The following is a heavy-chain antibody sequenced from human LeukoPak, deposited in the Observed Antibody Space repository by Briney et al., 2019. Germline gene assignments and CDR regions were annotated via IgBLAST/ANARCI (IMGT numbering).Heavy chain of an antibody. CDR1: GFTLSDYH. Sequence: GGSLRLSCAASGFTLSDYHMNWVRQAPGKGLEWVSVIYSGGSTYYADSVKGRFTISRDNSKNTLYLQMNSLRAEDTAVYYCARDLRYWGQGTLVTVSS. J-gene: IGHJ4*02. CDR3: ARDLRY. CDR2: IYSGGST. V-gene: IGHV3-66*01.